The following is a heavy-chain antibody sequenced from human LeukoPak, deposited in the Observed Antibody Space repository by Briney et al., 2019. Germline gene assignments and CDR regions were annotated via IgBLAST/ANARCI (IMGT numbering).Heavy chain of an antibody. D-gene: IGHD3-9*01. J-gene: IGHJ4*02. Sequence: GGSLRLSCAASGFTFSSYAMSWVRQAPGKGLEWVSAISGSGGSTYYADSVKGRFTISRDNSKNTLYLQMNRLRAEDTAVYYCAKGAPDYDILTGYWHFDYWGQGTLVTVSS. CDR2: ISGSGGST. CDR3: AKGAPDYDILTGYWHFDY. CDR1: GFTFSSYA. V-gene: IGHV3-23*01.